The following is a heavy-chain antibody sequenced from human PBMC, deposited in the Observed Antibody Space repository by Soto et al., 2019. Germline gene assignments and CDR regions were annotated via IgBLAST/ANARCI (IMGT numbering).Heavy chain of an antibody. CDR3: AREPNYFDY. Sequence: ASVKVSCKASGYTFSSYGISWVRQAPGQGLEWMGWISAYSGNTKYAQKFQGRVTMTTDTSTSTAYMELRSLRSDDTAVYYCAREPNYFDYWGQGTLVTVSS. CDR1: GYTFSSYG. V-gene: IGHV1-18*01. J-gene: IGHJ4*02. CDR2: ISAYSGNT.